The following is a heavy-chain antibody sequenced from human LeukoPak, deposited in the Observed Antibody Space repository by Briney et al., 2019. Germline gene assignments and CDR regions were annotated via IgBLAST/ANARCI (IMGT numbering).Heavy chain of an antibody. CDR1: GYSISSGYY. CDR3: ARGDTMIVVPQQNDAFDI. V-gene: IGHV4-38-2*02. J-gene: IGHJ3*02. Sequence: SETLSLTCTVSGYSISSGYYWGWSRQPPGKGLEWIGSIYDSGSTYYNPSLKSRATISVDTYKHQFSLKLSSVTAADTAVYYCARGDTMIVVPQQNDAFDIWGQGTMVTVSS. D-gene: IGHD3-22*01. CDR2: IYDSGST.